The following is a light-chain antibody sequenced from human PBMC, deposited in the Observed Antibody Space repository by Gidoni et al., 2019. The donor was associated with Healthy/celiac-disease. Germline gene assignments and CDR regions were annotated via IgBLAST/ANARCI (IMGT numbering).Light chain of an antibody. V-gene: IGKV3-15*01. CDR1: ESVSSN. CDR3: QQYNNWPPYT. Sequence: EIVLTQSPAPLSVSPGERAILSCRASESVSSNLAGDQQKPGQAPRLLIYGASTRATGIPARFSGSGSGTEFTLTISSLQSEDFAVYYCQQYNNWPPYTFGQGTKLEIK. CDR2: GAS. J-gene: IGKJ2*01.